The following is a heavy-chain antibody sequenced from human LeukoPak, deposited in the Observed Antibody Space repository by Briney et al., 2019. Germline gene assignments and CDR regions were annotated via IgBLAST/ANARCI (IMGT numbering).Heavy chain of an antibody. Sequence: GGSLRLSCAASGFTFSSCSMNWVRQAPGKGLEWVSYISSSSSTIYYADSVKGRFTISRDNAKNSLYLQMNSLRAEDTAVYYCARDGHSSSWSYYYYYGMDVWGQGTTVTVSS. CDR1: GFTFSSCS. V-gene: IGHV3-48*04. CDR2: ISSSSSTI. D-gene: IGHD6-13*01. CDR3: ARDGHSSSWSYYYYYGMDV. J-gene: IGHJ6*02.